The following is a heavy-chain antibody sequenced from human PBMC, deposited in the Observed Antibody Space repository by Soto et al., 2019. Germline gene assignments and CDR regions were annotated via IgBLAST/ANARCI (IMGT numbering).Heavy chain of an antibody. CDR3: ARGLEYYFDILTGSHYYFDY. CDR1: GDSVSSNSAA. CDR2: TYYRSKWYN. D-gene: IGHD3-9*01. V-gene: IGHV6-1*01. J-gene: IGHJ4*02. Sequence: SQTLSLTCAMSGDSVSSNSAAWNWIRQSPSRGLEWLGRTYYRSKWYNDYAVSVKSRITINPDTSKNQFSLQLNSVTPEDTAVYYCARGLEYYFDILTGSHYYFDYWGQGTLVTVPQ.